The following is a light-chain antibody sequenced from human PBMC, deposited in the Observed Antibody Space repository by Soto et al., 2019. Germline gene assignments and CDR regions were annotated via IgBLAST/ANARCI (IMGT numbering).Light chain of an antibody. V-gene: IGKV3-11*01. CDR3: QQRSDWPPYT. CDR1: QSVANY. Sequence: EIVLTQSPATLSLSPGERATLSCRASQSVANYLAWYQQKPGQAPRLLIYGASNRATGIPARFSGSGSGTDFTLTISSLEPEDFAVYYCQQRSDWPPYTVGQGTKVEIK. J-gene: IGKJ2*01. CDR2: GAS.